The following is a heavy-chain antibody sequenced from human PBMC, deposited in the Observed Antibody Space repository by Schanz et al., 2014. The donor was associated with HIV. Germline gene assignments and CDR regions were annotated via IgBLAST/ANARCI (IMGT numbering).Heavy chain of an antibody. D-gene: IGHD3-16*01. Sequence: QVQLVQSGAEVKKPGSSVKVSCKASGGTFSNYAISWVRQAPGQGLEWMGWINPNSGDTDYAQKFQGRVTMTRDTSISTAYMELSGLTSDDTAVYYCARGLKDYYYALDVWGQGTTVIVSS. J-gene: IGHJ6*02. CDR3: ARGLKDYYYALDV. CDR2: INPNSGDT. CDR1: GGTFSNYA. V-gene: IGHV1-2*02.